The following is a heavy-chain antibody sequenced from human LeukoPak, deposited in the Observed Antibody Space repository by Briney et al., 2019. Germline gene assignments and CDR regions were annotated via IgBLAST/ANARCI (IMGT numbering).Heavy chain of an antibody. CDR1: GFTFSSYA. Sequence: GGSLRLSCVASGFTFSSYAMSCVRQAPGKGLEWVSAISGSGGTTYYADSVKGRFTISRDNSKNTLYLQMNSLRAEDTAVYYCAKSSVAEKVRSVVPAAPGGYWGQGTLVTVSS. CDR2: ISGSGGTT. V-gene: IGHV3-23*01. CDR3: AKSSVAEKVRSVVPAAPGGY. D-gene: IGHD2-2*01. J-gene: IGHJ4*02.